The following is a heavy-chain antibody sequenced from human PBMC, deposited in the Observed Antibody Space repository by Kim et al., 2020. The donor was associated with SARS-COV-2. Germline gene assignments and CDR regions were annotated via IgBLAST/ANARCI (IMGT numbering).Heavy chain of an antibody. CDR1: GGSFSGYY. Sequence: SETLSLTCAVYGGSFSGYYWSWIRQPPGKGLEWNGEINHSGSTNYNPSLKSRVTISVDTSKNQFSLKLSSVTAADTAVYYCARAGRQWLVRPICYYFDYWGQGTLVTVSS. V-gene: IGHV4-34*01. D-gene: IGHD6-19*01. CDR3: ARAGRQWLVRPICYYFDY. J-gene: IGHJ4*02. CDR2: INHSGST.